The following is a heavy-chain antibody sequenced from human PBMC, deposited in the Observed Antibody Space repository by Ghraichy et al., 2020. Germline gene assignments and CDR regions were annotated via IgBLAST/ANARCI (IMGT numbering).Heavy chain of an antibody. CDR1: GGSISSSSDY. CDR3: ARLSAADDSFDL. J-gene: IGHJ3*01. CDR2: IYNSGRT. V-gene: IGHV4-39*02. D-gene: IGHD6-25*01. Sequence: SETLSLTCTVSGGSISSSSDYWGWVRQPPGQGLDYIGSIYNSGRTYSPSLKSRVSLSVDTSKNHFSLNLNSVTAADTAVYYCARLSAADDSFDLWGQGTMVTVSS.